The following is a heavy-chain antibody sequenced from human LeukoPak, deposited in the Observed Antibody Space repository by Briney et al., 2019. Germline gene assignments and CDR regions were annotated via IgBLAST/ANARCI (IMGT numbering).Heavy chain of an antibody. CDR3: ARVNSRTYYFDY. D-gene: IGHD6-13*01. Sequence: GGSLRLSCIDSGFTFSSNWMAWVRQAPGKGLEWVANIKQDESEKYYLDSVKGRFTISRGNTKNSLYLEMNSLRAEDTAVYYCARVNSRTYYFDYWGQGTLVTVSS. CDR2: IKQDESEK. V-gene: IGHV3-7*01. J-gene: IGHJ4*02. CDR1: GFTFSSNW.